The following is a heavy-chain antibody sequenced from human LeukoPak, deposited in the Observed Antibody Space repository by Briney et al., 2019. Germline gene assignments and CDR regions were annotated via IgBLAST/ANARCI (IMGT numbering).Heavy chain of an antibody. J-gene: IGHJ5*02. D-gene: IGHD6-13*01. Sequence: SVRVSCKASGGTFSSYAISCVPDAPGRGLWCMGRIIPSLGIANYAQKFQGRVTITADKSTSTAYMELSSLRSEDTAVYYCARSRDSSSWYGSGWFDPWGQGTLVTVSS. CDR2: IIPSLGIA. CDR1: GGTFSSYA. CDR3: ARSRDSSSWYGSGWFDP. V-gene: IGHV1-69*10.